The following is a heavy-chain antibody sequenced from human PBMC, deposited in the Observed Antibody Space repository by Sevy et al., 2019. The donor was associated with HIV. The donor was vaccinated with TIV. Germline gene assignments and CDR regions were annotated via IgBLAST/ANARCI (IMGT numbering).Heavy chain of an antibody. V-gene: IGHV1-3*01. D-gene: IGHD2-15*01. CDR2: INAGNGNT. CDR1: GYSFTYSA. Sequence: ASVKVSCKASGYSFTYSAMQWVRQAPGQGLEWMGWINAGNGNTKYSQKFKGRVTITRDTSARTAYLELSSLRPEDTAVDYCAKDADGGSSYFDYWGQGTLVTVSS. J-gene: IGHJ4*02. CDR3: AKDADGGSSYFDY.